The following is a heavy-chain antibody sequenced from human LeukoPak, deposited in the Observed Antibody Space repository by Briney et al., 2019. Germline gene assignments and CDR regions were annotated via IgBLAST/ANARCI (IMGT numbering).Heavy chain of an antibody. CDR1: GDSVSSNSAA. D-gene: IGHD2-15*01. V-gene: IGHV6-1*01. CDR3: ARYCSGGSCYSGYYYYGMDV. CDR2: TYYRSKWYN. Sequence: SRTLSLTFAISGDSVSSNSAAWNWIRHSPSRGLEWLGSTYYRSKWYNDYAVSVKSRITINPDTSKNQFSLQLSSVTPEDTAVYYCARYCSGGSCYSGYYYYGMDVGGQGTTVTVSS. J-gene: IGHJ6*02.